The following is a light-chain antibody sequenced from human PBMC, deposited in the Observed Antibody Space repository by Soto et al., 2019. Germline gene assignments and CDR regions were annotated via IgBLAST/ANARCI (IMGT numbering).Light chain of an antibody. V-gene: IGKV3-11*01. CDR3: QQRSNWPPIT. CDR2: DAS. CDR1: QSVSSY. J-gene: IGKJ5*01. Sequence: EIVLTQSPATLSLSPGERATLSCRASQSVSSYLAWYQQKPGQAPRLLIYDASNRATCIPARFSGSGSGTDFPLTISSLEPEDFAVYYCQQRSNWPPITFGQGTRLAIK.